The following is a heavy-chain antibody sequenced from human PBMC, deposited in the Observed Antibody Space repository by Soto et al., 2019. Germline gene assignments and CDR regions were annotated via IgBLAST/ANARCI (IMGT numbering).Heavy chain of an antibody. J-gene: IGHJ4*02. Sequence: SVKVSCKASGGTFSSYAISWVRQAPGQGLEWMGGIIPIFGTANYAQKFQGRVTITADKSTSTAYMELSSLRSEDTAVYYCASGEYCGGDCYHAPVDYWGQGTLVTVSS. CDR3: ASGEYCGGDCYHAPVDY. D-gene: IGHD2-21*02. CDR2: IIPIFGTA. CDR1: GGTFSSYA. V-gene: IGHV1-69*06.